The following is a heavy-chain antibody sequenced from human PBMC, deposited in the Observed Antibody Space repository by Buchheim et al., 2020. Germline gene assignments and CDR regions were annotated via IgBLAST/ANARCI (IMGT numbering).Heavy chain of an antibody. CDR2: ISYDGSNK. J-gene: IGHJ6*02. CDR3: ARKAGYGMDV. V-gene: IGHV3-30-3*01. CDR1: GFTFSSYA. Sequence: QVQLVESGGGVVQPGRSLRLSCAASGFTFSSYAMHWVRQAPGKGLEWVAVISYDGSNKYYADSVKGRFTISRDNSKNTMDLQMNSLRAEDTAVYYCARKAGYGMDVWGQGTT.